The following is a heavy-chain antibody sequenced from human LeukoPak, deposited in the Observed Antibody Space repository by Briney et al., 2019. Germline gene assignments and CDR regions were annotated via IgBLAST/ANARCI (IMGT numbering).Heavy chain of an antibody. D-gene: IGHD6-13*01. CDR3: ARDGTEGGIAAAIWWGNDCYYYMDV. J-gene: IGHJ6*03. CDR1: GYTFTSYG. Sequence: ASVKVSCKASGYTFTSYGISWVRQAPGQGLEWMGWISAYNGNTKYAQKFQGRVTMTTDTSTSTAYMELRSLRSDDTAVYYCARDGTEGGIAAAIWWGNDCYYYMDVWGKGTTVTVSS. V-gene: IGHV1-18*01. CDR2: ISAYNGNT.